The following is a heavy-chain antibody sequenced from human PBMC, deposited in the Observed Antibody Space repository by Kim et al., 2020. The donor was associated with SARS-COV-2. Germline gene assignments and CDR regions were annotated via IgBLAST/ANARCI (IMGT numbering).Heavy chain of an antibody. J-gene: IGHJ4*02. CDR2: INHSGST. CDR3: ARENLAAAEDY. CDR1: GGSLSGYY. V-gene: IGHV4-34*01. Sequence: SETLSLTCAVYGGSLSGYYWSWIRQPPGKGLEWIGEINHSGSTNYNPSLKSRVTISVDTSKNQFSLKLSSVTAADTAVYYCARENLAAAEDYWGQGTLVTVSS. D-gene: IGHD6-13*01.